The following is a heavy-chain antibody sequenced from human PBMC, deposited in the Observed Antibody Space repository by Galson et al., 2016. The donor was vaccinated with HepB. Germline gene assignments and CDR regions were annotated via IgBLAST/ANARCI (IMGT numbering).Heavy chain of an antibody. CDR1: GYTVTSYD. J-gene: IGHJ6*02. Sequence: SVKVSCKASGYTVTSYDISWVRQATGQGLEWMGWINPNSGNTGYAQNFQGRVTMTRKNSISTAYMELTSLTSDDTAVYYCARSWMNDDWSRYNYGMDVWGQGTTVTVSS. D-gene: IGHD1-1*01. CDR3: ARSWMNDDWSRYNYGMDV. V-gene: IGHV1-8*01. CDR2: INPNSGNT.